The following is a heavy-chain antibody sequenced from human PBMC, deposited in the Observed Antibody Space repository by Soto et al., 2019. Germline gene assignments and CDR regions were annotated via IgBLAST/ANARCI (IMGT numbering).Heavy chain of an antibody. J-gene: IGHJ4*02. D-gene: IGHD6-6*01. CDR2: IYHSGST. Sequence: PSETLSPTCAVSGGSISSGGYSWSWIRQPPGKGLEWIGYIYHSGSTYYNPSLKSRVTISVDRSKNQFSLKLSSVTAADTAMYYCVIERSPSSAEYWGQGTPVTVSS. V-gene: IGHV4-30-2*01. CDR1: GGSISSGGYS. CDR3: VIERSPSSAEY.